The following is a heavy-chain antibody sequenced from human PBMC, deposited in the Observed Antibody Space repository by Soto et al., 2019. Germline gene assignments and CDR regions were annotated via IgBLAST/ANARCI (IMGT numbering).Heavy chain of an antibody. J-gene: IGHJ4*02. CDR1: GYTFTSYG. Sequence: GASVKVSCKASGYTFTSYGISWVRQAPGQGLEWMGWISAHNGNTNYAQKLQGRVTMTTDTSTSTAYMELRSLRSDDTAVYYCARDYDSSGYYTYYFDYWGQGTLVTVSS. CDR3: ARDYDSSGYYTYYFDY. CDR2: ISAHNGNT. V-gene: IGHV1-18*01. D-gene: IGHD3-22*01.